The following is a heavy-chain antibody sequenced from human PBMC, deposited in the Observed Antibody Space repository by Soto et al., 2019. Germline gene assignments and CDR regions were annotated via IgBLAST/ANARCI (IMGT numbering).Heavy chain of an antibody. V-gene: IGHV4-34*01. J-gene: IGHJ3*02. CDR3: AREVGEVDYSSSFDAFDI. CDR2: INHSGST. Sequence: LEILSLTCAVYGGSFSGYYWSWIRQPPGKGLEWIGEINHSGSTNYNPSLKSRVTISVDTSKNQFSLKLDSVTAADTAVYYCAREVGEVDYSSSFDAFDIWGQGTIVTVSS. CDR1: GGSFSGYY. D-gene: IGHD6-6*01.